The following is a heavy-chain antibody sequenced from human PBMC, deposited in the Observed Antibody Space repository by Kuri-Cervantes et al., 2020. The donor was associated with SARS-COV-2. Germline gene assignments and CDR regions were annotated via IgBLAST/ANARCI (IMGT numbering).Heavy chain of an antibody. D-gene: IGHD6-13*01. CDR2: VYYSGST. J-gene: IGHJ4*02. CDR3: ARRAAAVVDY. CDR1: GGSISSSSYY. Sequence: SETLSLTCTVSGGSISSSSYYWGWIRQPPGKGLEWIGSVYYSGSTYYNPSLKSRVTISVDTSKNQFSLKLSSVTAADTAVYYCARRAAAVVDYWGQGTLVTVSS. V-gene: IGHV4-39*01.